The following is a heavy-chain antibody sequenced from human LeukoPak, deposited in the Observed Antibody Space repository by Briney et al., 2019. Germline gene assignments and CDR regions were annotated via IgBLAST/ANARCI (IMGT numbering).Heavy chain of an antibody. J-gene: IGHJ3*02. CDR3: ARLLDNDSSGDPDTFDM. Sequence: PSETLSLTCSVPGGSMSSHYWSWIRQPPGKGLEWTGYIYYSGKTYYNPSLESRVSISVDTSKNHFSLKLTSVTAADTAVYSCARLLDNDSSGDPDTFDMWGQGTMVTVSS. D-gene: IGHD3-22*01. CDR1: GGSMSSHY. V-gene: IGHV4-59*11. CDR2: IYYSGKT.